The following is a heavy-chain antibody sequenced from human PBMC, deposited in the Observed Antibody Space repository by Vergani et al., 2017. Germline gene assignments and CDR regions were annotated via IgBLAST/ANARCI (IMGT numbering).Heavy chain of an antibody. Sequence: QVTLKESGPALVKPTQTLTLTCTFSGFSLSTSGMRVSWIRQPPGKALEWLARIDWDDDKFYSTSLKTRLTISKDTSKNQLVLTMTNMDPVDTATYCCARSFVGCDFDYWGQGTLVTVSS. D-gene: IGHD1-26*01. V-gene: IGHV2-70*04. CDR3: ARSFVGCDFDY. J-gene: IGHJ4*02. CDR2: IDWDDDK. CDR1: GFSLSTSGMR.